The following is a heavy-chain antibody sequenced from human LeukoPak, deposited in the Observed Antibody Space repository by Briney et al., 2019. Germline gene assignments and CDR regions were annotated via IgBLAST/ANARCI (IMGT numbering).Heavy chain of an antibody. CDR2: IIPIFGTA. Sequence: SVKVSCKASGGTFSSYAISWVRQAPGQGLEWMGGIIPIFGTANYAQKFQGRVTMTTDTSTSTAYMELRSLRSDDTAVYYCARVPYYLNYYYYYMDVWGKGTTVTVSS. CDR3: ARVPYYLNYYYYYMDV. J-gene: IGHJ6*03. CDR1: GGTFSSYA. D-gene: IGHD3-10*01. V-gene: IGHV1-69*05.